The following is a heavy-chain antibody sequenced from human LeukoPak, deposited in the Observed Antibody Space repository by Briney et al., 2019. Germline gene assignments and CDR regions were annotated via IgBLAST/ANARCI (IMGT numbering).Heavy chain of an antibody. D-gene: IGHD2-21*01. V-gene: IGHV3-48*01. CDR1: GFTFSSYS. Sequence: GGSLRLSGAASGFTFSSYSMNWVRQAPGKGRDWSSYSSIISSTIYYADSVKGRFTISRYNAKNSLYLQMNSLRAEDTAVYYCARLHGDYPIDYWGQGTMVTVST. CDR2: SSIISSTI. CDR3: ARLHGDYPIDY. J-gene: IGHJ4*02.